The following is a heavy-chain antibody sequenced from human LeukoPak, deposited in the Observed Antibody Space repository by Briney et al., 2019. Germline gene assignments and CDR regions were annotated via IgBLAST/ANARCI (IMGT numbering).Heavy chain of an antibody. J-gene: IGHJ5*02. CDR1: SGSFSGYY. V-gene: IGHV4-34*01. CDR3: ARHRCGWCRWFDP. Sequence: SETLSLTCAVYSGSFSGYYWNWIRQPPGKGLEWIGEINHSGSTNYNPSLKSRVTISVDTSKNQFSLKLNSVTAADTAVYYCARHRCGWCRWFDPWGQGTLVTVSS. D-gene: IGHD6-19*01. CDR2: INHSGST.